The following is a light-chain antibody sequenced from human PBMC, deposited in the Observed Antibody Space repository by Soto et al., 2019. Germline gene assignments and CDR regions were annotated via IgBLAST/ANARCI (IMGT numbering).Light chain of an antibody. CDR2: SNN. Sequence: QSVLTQPPSASGTPGQRVTISCSGSSSNIGSNYVCWYQHLPGTAPKLLIYSNNQRPSGVSNRFSGSKSGYTASLTISGLQAEDEADYYCNSQRSSGTRVFGTGTKLTVL. CDR1: SSNIGSNY. V-gene: IGLV1-47*02. J-gene: IGLJ1*01. CDR3: NSQRSSGTRV.